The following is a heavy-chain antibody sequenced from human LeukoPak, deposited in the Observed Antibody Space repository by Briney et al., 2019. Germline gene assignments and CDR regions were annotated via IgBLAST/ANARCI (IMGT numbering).Heavy chain of an antibody. V-gene: IGHV3-7*01. Sequence: GGSLRLSCAASGFTFSSYWMSWVRQAPGKGLEWVANIKQDGSEKYYVDSVKGRFTISRDNAKNSLYLQINSLRAEDTAVYYCARVSSDYDFWSGYYTDYYYYYYYMDVWGKGTTVTVSS. J-gene: IGHJ6*03. D-gene: IGHD3-3*01. CDR2: IKQDGSEK. CDR1: GFTFSSYW. CDR3: ARVSSDYDFWSGYYTDYYYYYYYMDV.